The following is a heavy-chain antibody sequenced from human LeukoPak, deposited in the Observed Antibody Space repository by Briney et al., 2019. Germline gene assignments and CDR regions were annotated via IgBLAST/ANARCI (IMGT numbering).Heavy chain of an antibody. CDR2: IIPIFGIA. Sequence: GASVKVSCKASGGTFSSYAISWVRQAPGQGLEWMGRIIPIFGIANYAQKFQGRVTITADKSTSTAYMELSSLRSEDTAVYYCARGYSGYDSYYGMDVWGQGTTVTVPS. J-gene: IGHJ6*02. D-gene: IGHD5-12*01. CDR1: GGTFSSYA. V-gene: IGHV1-69*04. CDR3: ARGYSGYDSYYGMDV.